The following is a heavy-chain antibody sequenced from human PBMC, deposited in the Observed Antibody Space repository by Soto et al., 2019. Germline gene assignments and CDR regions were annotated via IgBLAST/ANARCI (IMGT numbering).Heavy chain of an antibody. J-gene: IGHJ4*02. Sequence: HLQLQVSGPGQVKPSETLSLRCSVSGGSVSTSNYYWGWLRQPPGKGLEWIGSISYRGDTSYNPSLKSRLPISVDPSKNQFSLNLRSVSAADTTIYYCARSYYDYVWGSYCPTMFDYWGRGTLVTVSS. CDR1: GGSVSTSNYY. CDR2: ISYRGDT. CDR3: ARSYYDYVWGSYCPTMFDY. D-gene: IGHD3-16*01. V-gene: IGHV4-39*01.